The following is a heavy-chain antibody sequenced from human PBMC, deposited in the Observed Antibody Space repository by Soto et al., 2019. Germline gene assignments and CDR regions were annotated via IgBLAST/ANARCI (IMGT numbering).Heavy chain of an antibody. CDR1: RASIRSFY. J-gene: IGHJ6*02. CDR2: VHHSGTT. CDR3: ASSNIAAAGFYYYGMDV. Sequence: SETLSLTCTVSRASIRSFYWSWIRQPPGKGPEWVGFVHHSGTTSYNPSLESRVTISVDTSKNQFSLKLSSVTAADTAVYYCASSNIAAAGFYYYGMDVWGRGTTVTVSS. V-gene: IGHV4-59*01. D-gene: IGHD6-13*01.